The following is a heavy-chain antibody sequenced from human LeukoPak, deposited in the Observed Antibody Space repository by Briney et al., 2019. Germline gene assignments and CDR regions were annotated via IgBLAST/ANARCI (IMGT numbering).Heavy chain of an antibody. V-gene: IGHV4-59*01. D-gene: IGHD2-2*01. Sequence: SETLSLTCTVSGGSISSYYWSWIRQPPGKGLEWIGFIYYSGNTNYNPSLKSRVTVSVDTSKNQFSLKLSSVIAADTAVYYCASTICISTSCYPGVVDYWGQGTLVTVSS. CDR3: ASTICISTSCYPGVVDY. J-gene: IGHJ4*02. CDR1: GGSISSYY. CDR2: IYYSGNT.